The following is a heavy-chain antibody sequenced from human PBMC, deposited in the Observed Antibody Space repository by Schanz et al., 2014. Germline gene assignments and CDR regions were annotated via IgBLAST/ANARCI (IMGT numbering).Heavy chain of an antibody. Sequence: EVQLVESGGGLVQPGGSLRLSCAASGFTVSSNYMSWVRQAPGKGLEWVSITYSGGSTYYADSVKGRFTISRDNFKNTLFLQMNSLRPEDTAVYYCAKYGGELGVSFEYWGQGTLVTVSS. CDR1: GFTVSSNY. CDR3: AKYGGELGVSFEY. J-gene: IGHJ4*02. D-gene: IGHD7-27*01. CDR2: TYSGGST. V-gene: IGHV3-66*01.